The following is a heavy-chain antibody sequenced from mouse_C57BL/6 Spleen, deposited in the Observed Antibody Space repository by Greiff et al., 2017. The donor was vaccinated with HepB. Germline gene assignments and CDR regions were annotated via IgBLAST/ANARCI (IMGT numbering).Heavy chain of an antibody. CDR2: INYDGSN. V-gene: IGHV3-6*01. CDR1: GYSITSGYY. CDR3: ARGGLYGNSWFAY. J-gene: IGHJ3*01. D-gene: IGHD2-1*01. Sequence: DVQLQESGPGLVKPSQSLSLTCSVTGYSITSGYYWNWIRQFPGNKLEWMGYINYDGSNNYNPSLKNRISITRDTSKHQFFLKLNSVTTEDTATYYCARGGLYGNSWFAYWGQGTLVTVSA.